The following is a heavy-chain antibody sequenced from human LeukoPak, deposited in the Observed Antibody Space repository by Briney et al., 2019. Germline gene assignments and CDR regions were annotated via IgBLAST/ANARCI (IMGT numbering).Heavy chain of an antibody. V-gene: IGHV3-23*01. D-gene: IGHD2-8*01. CDR2: ISTSGGST. CDR1: GFIFSSYA. Sequence: GGSLRLSCAASGFIFSSYAMSWVRQAPGKGLEWVPAISTSGGSTYYADSVKGRFTISRDNSKNTLYLQMNSLRAEDTAVYYCARYFINGGWFDPWGQGTLVTVSS. J-gene: IGHJ5*02. CDR3: ARYFINGGWFDP.